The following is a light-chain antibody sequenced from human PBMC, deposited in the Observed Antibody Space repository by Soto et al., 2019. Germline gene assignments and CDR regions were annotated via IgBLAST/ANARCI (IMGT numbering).Light chain of an antibody. CDR3: QQYNSYPWT. CDR2: KAS. Sequence: DSQMTQSPSTLSGSVGDRVTITCRASQTISSWLAWYQQKPGKAPKLLIYKASSLESGVPSRFSGSGSGTEFTLTISSLQPDDFATYYCQQYNSYPWTFGQGTKVDIK. J-gene: IGKJ1*01. V-gene: IGKV1-5*03. CDR1: QTISSW.